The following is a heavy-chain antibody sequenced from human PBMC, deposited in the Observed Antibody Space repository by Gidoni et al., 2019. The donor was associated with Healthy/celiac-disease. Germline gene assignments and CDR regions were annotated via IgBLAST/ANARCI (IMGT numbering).Heavy chain of an antibody. D-gene: IGHD3-3*01. CDR2: INPSRST. CDR3: ARCRDDFWSGYYIRFDP. V-gene: IGHV4-34*01. CDR1: GGSFRGYY. Sequence: QVQLQQWGAGVLKHSETLSLTCALYGGSFRGYYWSWIRQPPGKGLEWIGEINPSRSTNYNPSLKSRVTISVDTFKNQFSLKLSSVTAADTAVYYCARCRDDFWSGYYIRFDPWGQGTLVTVSS. J-gene: IGHJ5*02.